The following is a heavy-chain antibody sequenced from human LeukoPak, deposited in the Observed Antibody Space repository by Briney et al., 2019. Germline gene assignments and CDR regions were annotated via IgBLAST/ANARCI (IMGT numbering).Heavy chain of an antibody. Sequence: SETLSLTCSVSGAYITTYYWSWIRQPPGKGLEWIAYIHYSGSTSYNPSLKSRLTISLDTSKNQFSLKLSSVTAADTAVYHCARLDGNWNYFDYWGQGTLVTVSS. D-gene: IGHD1-20*01. CDR1: GAYITTYY. V-gene: IGHV4-59*08. CDR2: IHYSGST. CDR3: ARLDGNWNYFDY. J-gene: IGHJ4*02.